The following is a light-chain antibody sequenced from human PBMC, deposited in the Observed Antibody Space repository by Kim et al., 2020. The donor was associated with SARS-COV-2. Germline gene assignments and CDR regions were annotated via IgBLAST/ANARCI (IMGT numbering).Light chain of an antibody. CDR3: QVWDSGVV. CDR1: NLGSKS. Sequence: SVAPGKTARITCGGNNLGSKSVHWYQQKPGQAPVLVIYYDSDRPSGIPERFSGSNSGNTATLTISRVEAGDEADYYCQVWDSGVVFGGGTQLTVL. V-gene: IGLV3-21*04. CDR2: YDS. J-gene: IGLJ2*01.